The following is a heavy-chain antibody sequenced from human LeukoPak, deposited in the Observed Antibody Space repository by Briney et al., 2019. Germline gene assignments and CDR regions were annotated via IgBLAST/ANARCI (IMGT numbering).Heavy chain of an antibody. CDR1: GDSVSGFY. V-gene: IGHV4-59*08. Sequence: SETLSLTCSVSGDSVSGFYWNWIRQSPGTGLEWIGNIHYSGNSNYNPSLKSRVTMSIETSRNQFFLKLNSVTAADTAVYYCVLAPNSNWFDFWGQGTQVTVSS. CDR2: IHYSGNS. CDR3: VLAPNSNWFDF. J-gene: IGHJ5*01. D-gene: IGHD2-8*01.